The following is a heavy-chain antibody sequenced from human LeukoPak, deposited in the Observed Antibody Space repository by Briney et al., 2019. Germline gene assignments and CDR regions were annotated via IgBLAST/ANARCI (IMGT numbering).Heavy chain of an antibody. V-gene: IGHV1-2*02. CDR3: ASVDPPGYCSGGSCYGGDY. Sequence: ASVKVSCKASGYTFTGYYMHCVRQAPGQGIGWMGWINPNSGGTNYAQKFQGRVTMTRDTSISTAYMELSRLRSDGTAVYYCASVDPPGYCSGGSCYGGDYWGQGTLVTVSS. J-gene: IGHJ4*02. CDR1: GYTFTGYY. CDR2: INPNSGGT. D-gene: IGHD2-15*01.